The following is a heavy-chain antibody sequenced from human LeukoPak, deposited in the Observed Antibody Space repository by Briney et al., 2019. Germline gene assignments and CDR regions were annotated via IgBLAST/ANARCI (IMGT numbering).Heavy chain of an antibody. CDR3: ARSRRTKSVDY. V-gene: IGHV1-69*13. CDR1: GGTFSSYA. CDR2: IIPIFGTA. J-gene: IGHJ4*02. D-gene: IGHD3-3*01. Sequence: VASVKVSCKASGGTFSSYAISWVRQAPGQGLEWMGGIIPIFGTANYAQKFQGRVTIAADESTSTAYMELSSLRSEDTAVYYCARSRRTKSVDYWGQGTLVTVSS.